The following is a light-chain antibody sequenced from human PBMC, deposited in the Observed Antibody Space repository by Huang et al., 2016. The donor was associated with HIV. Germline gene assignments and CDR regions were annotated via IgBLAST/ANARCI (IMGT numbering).Light chain of an antibody. CDR3: QQYNNWPPDPT. CDR1: QSVSSS. V-gene: IGKV3-15*01. J-gene: IGKJ2*01. Sequence: DIVMTQSPATLSASPGERVTLSCRASQSVSSSLAWFQQKPGQPPRLRIFGAATRATGIPPRFSGSGSETEFTLTINSLQSEDFAFYYCQQYNNWPPDPTFGQGTKLDI. CDR2: GAA.